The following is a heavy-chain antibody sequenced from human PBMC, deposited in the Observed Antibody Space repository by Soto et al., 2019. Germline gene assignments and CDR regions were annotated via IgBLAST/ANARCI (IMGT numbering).Heavy chain of an antibody. CDR2: LYHSGIN. CDR1: GYSISSGYY. V-gene: IGHV4-38-2*01. J-gene: IGHJ4*02. CDR3: ARYSSSYFDY. Sequence: SETLSLTCAVSGYSISSGYYWGWIRQPPGKGLEWIGYLYHSGINDYNPSLKSRVTISVDTSKNQFSLKVRSVTAADTAVYYCARYSSSYFDYWGQGSRVTVSS. D-gene: IGHD6-6*01.